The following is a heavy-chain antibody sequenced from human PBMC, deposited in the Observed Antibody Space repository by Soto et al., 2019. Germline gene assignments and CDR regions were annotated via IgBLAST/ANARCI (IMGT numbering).Heavy chain of an antibody. CDR1: GYTFTGYD. V-gene: IGHV1-2*02. CDR3: AREVLGASYGMDV. D-gene: IGHD3-3*02. Sequence: ASVKVSCKSSGYTFTGYDIHWVRQAPGQGLEWMGWINPNSGDTNYAQKFQGRVTMTRDTSISTAYMELSRLRSDDTAVYYCAREVLGASYGMDVWGQGTTVTVSS. J-gene: IGHJ6*02. CDR2: INPNSGDT.